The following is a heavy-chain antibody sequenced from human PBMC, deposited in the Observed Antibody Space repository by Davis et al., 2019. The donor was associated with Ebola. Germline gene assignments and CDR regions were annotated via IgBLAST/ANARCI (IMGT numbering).Heavy chain of an antibody. V-gene: IGHV1-18*01. D-gene: IGHD6-13*01. CDR3: ARAIAAAGYPGIDY. CDR1: GYTFTSYG. J-gene: IGHJ4*02. CDR2: ISADNGNT. Sequence: ASVKVSCKASGYTFTSYGISWVRQAPGQGLEWMGWISADNGNTNYAQKYQGRVTMTTDTSTSTAYMELRSLTSDDTAVYYCARAIAAAGYPGIDYWGQGTLVTVSS.